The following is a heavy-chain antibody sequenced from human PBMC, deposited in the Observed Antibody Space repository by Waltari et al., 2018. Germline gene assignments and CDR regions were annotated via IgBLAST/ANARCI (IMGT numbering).Heavy chain of an antibody. V-gene: IGHV3-74*01. CDR1: GFTFTKYW. D-gene: IGHD3-22*01. Sequence: EEQLVESGGGLIQPGESLRVSCAVSGFTFTKYWMNWVRRSPGRGRGWVARINSDGSDTSYAEFVKGRFTISRDNAKNTVYLQMKRLRAEDTAVYFCARVARKTYSSPVPGRDYYYGMDVWGLGTTVTVSS. J-gene: IGHJ6*02. CDR3: ARVARKTYSSPVPGRDYYYGMDV. CDR2: INSDGSDT.